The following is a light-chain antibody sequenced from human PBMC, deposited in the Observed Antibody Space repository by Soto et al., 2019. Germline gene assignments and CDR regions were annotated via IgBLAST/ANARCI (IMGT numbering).Light chain of an antibody. J-gene: IGKJ1*01. CDR3: QQYNSYSA. Sequence: DIQKTQSPSTLSASVRDRVTITCRASQSISSWLAWYQQKPGKAPKLLIYKASSLESGVPSRFSGSGSGTEFTLTISSLQPDDFATYYCQQYNSYSAFGQGTKVEIK. V-gene: IGKV1-5*03. CDR2: KAS. CDR1: QSISSW.